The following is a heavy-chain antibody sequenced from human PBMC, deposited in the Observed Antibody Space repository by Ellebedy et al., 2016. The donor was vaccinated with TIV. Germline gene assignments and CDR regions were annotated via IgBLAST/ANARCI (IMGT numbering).Heavy chain of an antibody. CDR3: ARDRLGIAAADYNWFDP. Sequence: AASVKVSCKASGYTFTSYGISWVRQAPGQGLEWMGWISAYNGNTNYAQKLQGRVTMTTDTSTSTAYMELSRLRSDDTAVYYCARDRLGIAAADYNWFDPWGQGTLVTVSS. V-gene: IGHV1-18*01. CDR1: GYTFTSYG. D-gene: IGHD6-13*01. CDR2: ISAYNGNT. J-gene: IGHJ5*02.